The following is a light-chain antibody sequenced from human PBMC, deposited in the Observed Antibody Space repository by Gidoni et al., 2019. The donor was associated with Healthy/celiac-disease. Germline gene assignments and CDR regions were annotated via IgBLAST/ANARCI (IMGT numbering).Light chain of an antibody. CDR2: DAS. V-gene: IGKV1-33*01. Sequence: DIQMTQSPSSLSASVGDRVTITCQASQDISNYLTWYQQKPGHAPKLLIYDASNLETGVPSRFSGSGSGTDFTFTISSLQPEDIATYYCQQYDNLPLTFGGGTKVEIK. J-gene: IGKJ4*01. CDR1: QDISNY. CDR3: QQYDNLPLT.